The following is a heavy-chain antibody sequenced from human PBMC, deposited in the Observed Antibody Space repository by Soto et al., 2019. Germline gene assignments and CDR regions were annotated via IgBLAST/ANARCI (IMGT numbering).Heavy chain of an antibody. D-gene: IGHD2-21*02. J-gene: IGHJ6*02. Sequence: GGSLRLSCAASGFTFSSYGMHWVRQAPGKGLEWVAVISYDGSNKYYADSVKGRFTISRDNSKNTLYLQMNSLRAEDTAVYYCAKDQEAGVAYCGGDCYSNHYGMDVWGQGTTVTVSS. V-gene: IGHV3-30*18. CDR3: AKDQEAGVAYCGGDCYSNHYGMDV. CDR1: GFTFSSYG. CDR2: ISYDGSNK.